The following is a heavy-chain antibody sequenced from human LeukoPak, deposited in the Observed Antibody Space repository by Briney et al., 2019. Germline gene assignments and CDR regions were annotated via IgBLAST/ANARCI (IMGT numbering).Heavy chain of an antibody. V-gene: IGHV4-34*01. CDR3: SDGAYGMDV. J-gene: IGHJ6*02. Sequence: SETLSRTCAVYGGSFSGYYWSWIRQPPGKGLEWIGEINHSGSTNYNPSLKSRVTISVDTSKNQFSLKLSSVTAADTAVYYCSDGAYGMDVWGQGTTVTVSS. CDR1: GGSFSGYY. D-gene: IGHD4-17*01. CDR2: INHSGST.